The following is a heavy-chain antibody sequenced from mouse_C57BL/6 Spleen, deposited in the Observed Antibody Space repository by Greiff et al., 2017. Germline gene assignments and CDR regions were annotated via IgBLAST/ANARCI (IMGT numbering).Heavy chain of an antibody. CDR1: GFTFSDYG. V-gene: IGHV5-17*01. D-gene: IGHD3-1*01. J-gene: IGHJ2*01. CDR3: ARSSGPTYYFDY. Sequence: EVKLQESGGGLVKPGGSLKLSCAASGFTFSDYGMHWVRQAPEKGLEWVAYISSGSSTIYYADTVKGRFTISRDNAKNTLFLQMTSLRSEDTAMYYCARSSGPTYYFDYWGQGTTLTVSS. CDR2: ISSGSSTI.